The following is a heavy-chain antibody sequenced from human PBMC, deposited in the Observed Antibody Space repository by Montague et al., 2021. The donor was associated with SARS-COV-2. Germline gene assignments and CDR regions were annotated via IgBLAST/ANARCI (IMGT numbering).Heavy chain of an antibody. CDR1: GGSISSSSYY. J-gene: IGHJ5*02. Sequence: SETLSLTCTVSGGSISSSSYYWGWIRQPPGKGLEWIGNIYYSGSTYYNPSLKSRVTISVDTSKNQFSLKLSSVTAADTAVYYCARQKMGSVTIFGVVRHDRWFGPWGQGTLVTVSS. D-gene: IGHD3-3*01. CDR3: ARQKMGSVTIFGVVRHDRWFGP. V-gene: IGHV4-39*01. CDR2: IYYSGST.